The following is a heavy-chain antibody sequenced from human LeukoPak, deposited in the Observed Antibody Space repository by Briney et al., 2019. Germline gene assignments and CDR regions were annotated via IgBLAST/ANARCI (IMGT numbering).Heavy chain of an antibody. D-gene: IGHD3-10*01. CDR1: GGSISSGSYY. CDR3: ARYVSGGQRDYYGSAKERPSYLFDY. Sequence: PSQTLSLTCTVSGGSISSGSYYWSWIRQPAGKGLEWIGRIYTSGSTNYNPSLKSRVTISVDTSKNQFSLKLSSVTAADTAVYYCARYVSGGQRDYYGSAKERPSYLFDYWGQGTLVTVSS. J-gene: IGHJ4*02. V-gene: IGHV4-61*02. CDR2: IYTSGST.